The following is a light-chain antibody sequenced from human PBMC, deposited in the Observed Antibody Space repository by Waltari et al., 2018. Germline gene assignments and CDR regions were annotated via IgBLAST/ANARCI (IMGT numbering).Light chain of an antibody. CDR2: EVS. CDR1: SSDVGSYNL. J-gene: IGLJ3*02. V-gene: IGLV2-23*02. Sequence: QSALTQPASVSGSPGQSITISCSGTSSDVGSYNLVSCYQHHPGKAPKLIIFEVSKRPSGVSNRFSASKSGNTASLTVSGLQAEDEADYYCCSYGSSSSWVFGGGTKLTVL. CDR3: CSYGSSSSWV.